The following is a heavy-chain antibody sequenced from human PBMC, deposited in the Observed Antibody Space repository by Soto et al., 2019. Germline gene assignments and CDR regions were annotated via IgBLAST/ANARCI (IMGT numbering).Heavy chain of an antibody. D-gene: IGHD3-22*01. Sequence: GGSLRLSCAASGFTFSSYAMHWVRQAPGKGLEWVAVISYDGSNKYYADSVKGRFTISRDNSKNTLYLQMNSLRADDTSCDYCATAVVVITERFDYWGQGTLVTVSS. V-gene: IGHV3-30-3*01. CDR1: GFTFSSYA. CDR3: ATAVVVITERFDY. CDR2: ISYDGSNK. J-gene: IGHJ4*02.